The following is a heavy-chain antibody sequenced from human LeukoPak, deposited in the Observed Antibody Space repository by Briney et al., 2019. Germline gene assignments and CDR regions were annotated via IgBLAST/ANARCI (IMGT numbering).Heavy chain of an antibody. D-gene: IGHD3-10*01. CDR2: INSDGRSSSP. Sequence: GGSLRLSCAASGFTFSSHWVHWVRQAPGKGLVWVSRINSDGRSSSPSYADSVKGRFTISRDNAKNTLYLQVNSVRVEDTAVYYCARGGAYGSGTYNYFDYWGQGTLVTVSS. V-gene: IGHV3-74*01. J-gene: IGHJ4*02. CDR1: GFTFSSHW. CDR3: ARGGAYGSGTYNYFDY.